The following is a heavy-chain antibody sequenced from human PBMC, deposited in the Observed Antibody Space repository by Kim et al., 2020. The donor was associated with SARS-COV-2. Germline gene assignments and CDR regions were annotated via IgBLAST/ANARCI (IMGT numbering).Heavy chain of an antibody. CDR3: ARSENYYGSGSYSNDYYYGMDV. CDR2: IIPIFGTA. D-gene: IGHD3-10*01. Sequence: SVKVSCKASGGTFSSYAISWVRQAPGQGLEWMGGIIPIFGTANYAQKFQGRVTITADESTSTAYMELSSLRSEDTAVYYCARSENYYGSGSYSNDYYYGMDVWGQGTTVTVSS. V-gene: IGHV1-69*13. J-gene: IGHJ6*02. CDR1: GGTFSSYA.